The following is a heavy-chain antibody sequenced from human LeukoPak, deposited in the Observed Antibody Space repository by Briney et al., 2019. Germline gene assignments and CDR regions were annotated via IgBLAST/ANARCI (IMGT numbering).Heavy chain of an antibody. D-gene: IGHD6-19*01. V-gene: IGHV1-69*13. Sequence: GASVKVSCKASGGTFSSYAISWVRQAPGQGLGWMGGIIPIFGTANYAQKFQGRVTITADESTSTAYMELSSLRSEDTAVYYCARLIAVAGTKEDYWGQGTLVTVSS. CDR3: ARLIAVAGTKEDY. J-gene: IGHJ4*02. CDR2: IIPIFGTA. CDR1: GGTFSSYA.